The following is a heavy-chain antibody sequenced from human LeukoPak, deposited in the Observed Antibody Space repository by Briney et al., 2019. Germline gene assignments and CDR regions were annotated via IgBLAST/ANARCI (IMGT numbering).Heavy chain of an antibody. CDR2: LSSSGADT. D-gene: IGHD1-26*01. CDR1: GFPFSSDA. Sequence: GGSLRLSCAASGFPFSSDAMSWVRQAPGKGPEWVSSLSSSGADTYYADSVKGRFTSSRDNSKNTLYLQMRSLRVEDTAVYYCAEVVGATTRGYFDYWGQGTLVTVSS. V-gene: IGHV3-23*01. J-gene: IGHJ4*02. CDR3: AEVVGATTRGYFDY.